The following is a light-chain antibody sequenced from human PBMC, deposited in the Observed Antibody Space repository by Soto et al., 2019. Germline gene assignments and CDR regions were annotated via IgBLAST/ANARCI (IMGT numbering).Light chain of an antibody. CDR1: QSLSSNF. V-gene: IGKV3-20*01. CDR3: QQYGSSPPLT. CDR2: GAS. J-gene: IGKJ4*01. Sequence: EIVLTQSPGILSLSPGERASLSCGASQSLSSNFLAWYQQKPGQAPRLLIYGASSRATGIPDRFSGTGSETDFTLTISRLEPEDFAVYYCQQYGSSPPLTFGGGTKVEIK.